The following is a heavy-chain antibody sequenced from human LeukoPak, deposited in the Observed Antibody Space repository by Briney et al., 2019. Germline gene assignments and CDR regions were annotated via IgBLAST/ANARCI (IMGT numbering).Heavy chain of an antibody. CDR2: IYPGDSDT. Sequence: PGESLKISCKGSGYSFTSYWIGWVRQLPGKGLEWMGTIYPGDSDTRYSPSFQGQVTISADKSINTAYLQWSSLKASDTAMYYCARHRRIAVAATGYYYYMDVWGKGTTVTVS. CDR1: GYSFTSYW. D-gene: IGHD6-19*01. CDR3: ARHRRIAVAATGYYYYMDV. V-gene: IGHV5-51*01. J-gene: IGHJ6*03.